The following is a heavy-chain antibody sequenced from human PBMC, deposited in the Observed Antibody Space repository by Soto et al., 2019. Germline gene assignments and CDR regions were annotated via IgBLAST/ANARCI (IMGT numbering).Heavy chain of an antibody. CDR1: GFTFDDYA. Sequence: GGSLRLSCAASGFTFDDYAMHWVRQPPGKGLEWVSGISWNSGSRGYADSVKGRFTISRDNAKNSLYLQINSLRAGDTALYYCAKELISGAMGAFDIWGQGTMVTVSS. CDR3: AKELISGAMGAFDI. V-gene: IGHV3-9*01. J-gene: IGHJ3*02. CDR2: ISWNSGSR. D-gene: IGHD2-2*01.